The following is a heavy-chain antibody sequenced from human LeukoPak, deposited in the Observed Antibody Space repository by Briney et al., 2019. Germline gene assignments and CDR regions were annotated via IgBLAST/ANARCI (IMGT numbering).Heavy chain of an antibody. CDR1: GFTLSSYW. Sequence: GGSLRLSCAASGFTLSSYWMSWVRQAPGKGLEWVANIKQDGSEKYYVDSVKGRSTISRDNGKNSLYLQMDSLRADDTAVYYCARTSGTGWSHWGQGTLVTVSS. CDR3: ARTSGTGWSH. CDR2: IKQDGSEK. J-gene: IGHJ4*02. V-gene: IGHV3-7*01. D-gene: IGHD6-19*01.